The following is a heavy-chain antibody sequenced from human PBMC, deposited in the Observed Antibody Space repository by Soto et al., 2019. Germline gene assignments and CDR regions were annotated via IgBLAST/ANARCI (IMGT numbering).Heavy chain of an antibody. Sequence: MRLSCAASGFTFSSFWMHWVRQAPGKGLVWVSRINSDGSSTSYADSVKGRFTISRDNAKNTLYLQMNSLRAEDTAVYYCAREYGDYVGEEYFQHWGQGTVVTVSS. D-gene: IGHD4-17*01. V-gene: IGHV3-74*01. CDR3: AREYGDYVGEEYFQH. J-gene: IGHJ1*01. CDR1: GFTFSSFW. CDR2: INSDGSST.